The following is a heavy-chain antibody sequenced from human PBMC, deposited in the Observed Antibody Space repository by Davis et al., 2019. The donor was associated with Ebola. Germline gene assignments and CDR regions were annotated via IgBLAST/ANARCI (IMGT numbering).Heavy chain of an antibody. J-gene: IGHJ3*02. CDR2: IHHSGST. Sequence: MPGGSLRLSCAVYGASFSDHFWSWIRQPPGQGLEWIGEIHHSGSTKRNPSLRSRVTISPDTSKSQFSLKLSSVTAADTAVYYCARHWGRSFDMWGQGTVVTVSS. CDR3: ARHWGRSFDM. CDR1: GASFSDHF. V-gene: IGHV4-34*01. D-gene: IGHD7-27*01.